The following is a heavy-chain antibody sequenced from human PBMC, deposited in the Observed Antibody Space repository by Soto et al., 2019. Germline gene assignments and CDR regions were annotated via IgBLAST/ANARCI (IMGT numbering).Heavy chain of an antibody. CDR2: LSYDGSIK. CDR1: GFTFTTYA. V-gene: IGHV3-30-3*01. D-gene: IGHD2-21*02. J-gene: IGHJ5*02. Sequence: GGSLRLSCAASGFTFTTYAMHWVRQAPGKGLEWVAVLSYDGSIKFYADSVKGRFTISRDNSKNTLYLQMNSLKTEDTAVYYCARPGLTYCGGDCPNWFDTWGQGTLVTVSS. CDR3: ARPGLTYCGGDCPNWFDT.